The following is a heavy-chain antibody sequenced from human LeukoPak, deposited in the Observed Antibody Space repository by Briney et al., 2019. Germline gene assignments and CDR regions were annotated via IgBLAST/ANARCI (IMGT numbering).Heavy chain of an antibody. D-gene: IGHD6-19*01. J-gene: IGHJ4*02. Sequence: GGSLRLSCAASGFTFSRYWMSWVRQAPGKGLEWVANIKEDGREKYYVDSVKGRFTISRDNAKNSLYLQMTSLRAEDTAVYYCTRVRGIAVAGTASIYFDYWGQGTLVTVSS. CDR2: IKEDGREK. CDR3: TRVRGIAVAGTASIYFDY. V-gene: IGHV3-7*01. CDR1: GFTFSRYW.